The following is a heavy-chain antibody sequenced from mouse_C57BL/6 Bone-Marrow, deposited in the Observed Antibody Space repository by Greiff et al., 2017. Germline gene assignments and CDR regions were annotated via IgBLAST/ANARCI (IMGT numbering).Heavy chain of an antibody. D-gene: IGHD2-4*01. CDR3: AREGITYYFDS. Sequence: DVKLVESEGGLVQPGSSMKLSCTASGFTFSDYYMAWVRQVPEKGLEWVANINYDGSSTYYLDSLKSRFIISRDNAKNILYLQMSSLKSEDTATYYCAREGITYYFDSWGQGTTLTVSS. CDR1: GFTFSDYY. J-gene: IGHJ2*01. CDR2: INYDGSST. V-gene: IGHV5-16*01.